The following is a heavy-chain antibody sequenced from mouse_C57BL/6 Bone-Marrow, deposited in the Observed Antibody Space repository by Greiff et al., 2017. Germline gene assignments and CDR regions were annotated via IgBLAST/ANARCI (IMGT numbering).Heavy chain of an antibody. CDR3: ARNDPLYGSSPYFDY. CDR1: GFSLTSYA. CDR2: IWTGGGT. Sequence: LQESGPGLVAPSQSLSITCTVSGFSLTSYAISWVRQPPGKGLEWLGVIWTGGGTNYNSALKSRLSISKDNSKSQVFLKMNSLQTDDTARYYWARNDPLYGSSPYFDYWGQGTTLTVSS. V-gene: IGHV2-9-1*01. D-gene: IGHD1-1*01. J-gene: IGHJ2*01.